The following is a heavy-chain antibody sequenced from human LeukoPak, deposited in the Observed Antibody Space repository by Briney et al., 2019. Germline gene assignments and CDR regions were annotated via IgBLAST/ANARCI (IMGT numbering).Heavy chain of an antibody. J-gene: IGHJ4*02. D-gene: IGHD5-12*01. CDR1: GYTFTGHY. Sequence: ASVKVSCKASGYTFTGHYIHWVRQAPGQGFEWMGWINPNTAGTDHAQKFQDRIAISTDTPISTVYMELSRLRSDDTALYYCARDLATIDGIAWYYFENWGQGTLVTVS. CDR3: ARDLATIDGIAWYYFEN. V-gene: IGHV1-2*02. CDR2: INPNTAGT.